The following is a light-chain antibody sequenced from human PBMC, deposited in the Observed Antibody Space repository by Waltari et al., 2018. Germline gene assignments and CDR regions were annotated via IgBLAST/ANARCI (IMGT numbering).Light chain of an antibody. Sequence: DVVMTQSPPSLPVTLGQSASISCRSSQSLVHRDGNTHLNWFQQRPGLSPRRLLYKVSTRDSGVPDRFSGSGSGTDFTLKISRVEAEDVGVYYCMQGTHWPYTFGQGTKLQIK. CDR2: KVS. J-gene: IGKJ2*01. CDR1: QSLVHRDGNTH. CDR3: MQGTHWPYT. V-gene: IGKV2-30*02.